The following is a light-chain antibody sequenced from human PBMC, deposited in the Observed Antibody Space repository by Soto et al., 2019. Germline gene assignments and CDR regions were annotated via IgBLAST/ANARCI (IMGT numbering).Light chain of an antibody. CDR2: GYN. J-gene: IGLJ2*01. CDR3: QSYDTSLRFV. CDR1: SSNIGAGYD. Sequence: QSVLTQPPSVSGAPGQRVTISCTGKSSNIGAGYDVHWYQQLPGTAPKILIYGYNNRPSGVPDRFSGSKSGTSASLAITDLQAEDEADYYCQSYDTSLRFVFGGGTKLTVL. V-gene: IGLV1-40*01.